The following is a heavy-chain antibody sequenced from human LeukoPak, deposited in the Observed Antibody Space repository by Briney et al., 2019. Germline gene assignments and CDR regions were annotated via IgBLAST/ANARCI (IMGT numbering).Heavy chain of an antibody. V-gene: IGHV3-23*01. CDR3: AIMHGYYDGSGYWVQ. CDR2: ISPNADRT. D-gene: IGHD3-22*01. J-gene: IGHJ4*02. CDR1: GFTFGSYA. Sequence: GGSLRLSCAASGFTFGSYAMSWVRQAPGKGLKWVSFISPNADRTSKADSVEGRFTISRDNPRNTLYLQMNSLRDDDTAVYYCAIMHGYYDGSGYWVQWGQGTLVTVSS.